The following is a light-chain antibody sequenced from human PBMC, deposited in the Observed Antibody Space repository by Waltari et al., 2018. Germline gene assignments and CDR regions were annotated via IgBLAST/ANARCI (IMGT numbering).Light chain of an antibody. J-gene: IGLJ2*01. CDR1: GGFITRYS. CDR2: DDI. Sequence: FILTQPLSVSESPGKTVTISCTRIGGFITRYSVQWYQQRPGSVPRLVIYDDIQRASGVPYRFSGSIDSSSNSASLTISGLQTEDEADYYCHSFDLNNVVFGGGTKLTVL. V-gene: IGLV6-57*04. CDR3: HSFDLNNVV.